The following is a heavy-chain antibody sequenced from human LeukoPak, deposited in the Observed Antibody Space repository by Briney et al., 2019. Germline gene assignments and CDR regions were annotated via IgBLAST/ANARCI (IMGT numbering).Heavy chain of an antibody. CDR2: INTNTVNP. V-gene: IGHV7-4-1*01. CDR3: ARDLAVPGTARGY. CDR1: GYTFSAYD. J-gene: IGHJ4*02. Sequence: GASVKVSCKASGYTFSAYDISWMRQAPGQGLEWMGGINTNTVNPTYAQGFTGRFVFSLDSSVSTAYLQIDSVEAEDTAVYFCARDLAVPGTARGYWGQGTLVTVSS. D-gene: IGHD6-19*01.